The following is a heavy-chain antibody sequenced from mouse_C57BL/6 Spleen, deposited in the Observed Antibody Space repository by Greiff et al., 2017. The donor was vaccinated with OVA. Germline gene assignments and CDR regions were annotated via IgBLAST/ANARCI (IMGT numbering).Heavy chain of an antibody. D-gene: IGHD2-1*01. V-gene: IGHV1-81*01. CDR1: GYTFTSYG. Sequence: QVQLQQSGAELARPGASVKLSCKASGYTFTSYGISWVKQRTGQGLEWIGEIYPRSGNTYYNEKFKGKATLTADKSPSTAYMELRSLTSEDSAVYFCARGNFDYAMDYWGQGTSVTVSS. CDR3: ARGNFDYAMDY. J-gene: IGHJ4*01. CDR2: IYPRSGNT.